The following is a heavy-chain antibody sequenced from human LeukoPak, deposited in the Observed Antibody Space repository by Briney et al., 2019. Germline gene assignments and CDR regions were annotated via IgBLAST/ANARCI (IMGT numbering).Heavy chain of an antibody. CDR2: INHSGST. Sequence: PSETLSLTCTVSGGSISGYYWSWIRQPPGKGLEWIGEINHSGSTNYSPSLKSRVTISVDTSKNQFSLKLSSVTAADTAVYYCARRRGIAARRGNWFDPWGQGTLVTVSS. CDR1: GGSISGYY. V-gene: IGHV4-34*01. D-gene: IGHD6-6*01. CDR3: ARRRGIAARRGNWFDP. J-gene: IGHJ5*02.